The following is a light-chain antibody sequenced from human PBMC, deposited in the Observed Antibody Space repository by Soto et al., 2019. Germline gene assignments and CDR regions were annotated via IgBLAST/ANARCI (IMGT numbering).Light chain of an antibody. V-gene: IGKV1-5*01. CDR1: QSISSW. CDR3: QQYNSSRT. Sequence: DIQMTQSPSTLSASVGDRVTITCRASQSISSWLAWYQQKPGKAPKLLIYDASSLESGVPSRFSGSGSGTEFTLTISSLQPDDFATYYCQQYNSSRTFCQGTKLEIK. J-gene: IGKJ1*01. CDR2: DAS.